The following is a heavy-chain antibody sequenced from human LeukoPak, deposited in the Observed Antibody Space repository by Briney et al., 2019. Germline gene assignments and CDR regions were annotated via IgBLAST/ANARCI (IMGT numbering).Heavy chain of an antibody. CDR3: ARTNPVYGDYDY. D-gene: IGHD4-17*01. CDR2: IYPDGRT. V-gene: IGHV3-53*01. J-gene: IGHJ4*02. Sequence: GGSLRLSCAVSGFTVTDNYMSWVRQAPGKGLQWVSGIYPDGRTYYSDSVKGRFTISRDISRNTLLLQMNSLRHDDTAVDYCARTNPVYGDYDYWGQGTLVTVSS. CDR1: GFTVTDNY.